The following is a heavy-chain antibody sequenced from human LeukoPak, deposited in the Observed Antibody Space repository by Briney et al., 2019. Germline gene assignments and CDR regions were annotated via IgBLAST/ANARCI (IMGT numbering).Heavy chain of an antibody. D-gene: IGHD6-25*01. CDR3: ARDLGYSSGFTFDY. Sequence: GGSLRLSCAASGFPFSIYGMHWVRQAPGKGLGWVAAISYDGSKEYSADSVKGRFTISRDSSKKTLYLQMNSLRAEDTAVYYCARDLGYSSGFTFDYWGQGTLVTVSS. V-gene: IGHV3-30*03. CDR1: GFPFSIYG. J-gene: IGHJ4*02. CDR2: ISYDGSKE.